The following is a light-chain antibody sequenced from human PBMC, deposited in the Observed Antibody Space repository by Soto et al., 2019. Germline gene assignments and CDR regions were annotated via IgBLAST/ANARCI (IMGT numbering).Light chain of an antibody. CDR3: QQYNSYSWT. Sequence: DIQMTQSPSSLSASVGDRVTITCPASQSISSYLNWYQQKPGEAPRLLIYEASSLERGGPSRFSGSGSGTEFTLTISSLQTDDFATYDCQQYNSYSWTFGQGTKVDI. V-gene: IGKV1-5*01. CDR1: QSISSY. J-gene: IGKJ1*01. CDR2: EAS.